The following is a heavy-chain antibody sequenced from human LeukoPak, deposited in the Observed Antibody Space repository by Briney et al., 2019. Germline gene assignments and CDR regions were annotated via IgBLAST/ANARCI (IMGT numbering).Heavy chain of an antibody. CDR1: GGTFSSYA. CDR3: ARVFAGDFWSGYWDY. D-gene: IGHD3-3*01. CDR2: IIPIFGTA. J-gene: IGHJ4*02. Sequence: GASVKVSCKASGGTFSSYAISWVRQAPGQGLEWMGGIIPIFGTANYAQKFQGRVTITADESTSTAYMELSSLRSEDTAVYYCARVFAGDFWSGYWDYWGQGTLVTVSS. V-gene: IGHV1-69*13.